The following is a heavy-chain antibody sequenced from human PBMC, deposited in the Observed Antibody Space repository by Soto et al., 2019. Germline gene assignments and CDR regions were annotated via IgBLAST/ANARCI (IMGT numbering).Heavy chain of an antibody. CDR3: ARPMNGIAGFFDY. D-gene: IGHD6-13*01. V-gene: IGHV3-33*01. CDR2: IWYDGSNK. CDR1: GFTFSSYG. Sequence: QVQLVESGGGVVQPGRSLRLSCAASGFTFSSYGMHWVRQAPGKGLEWVAVIWYDGSNKYYADSVKGRFTISRDNSKNTLYLQMNSLRAEDTAVYYRARPMNGIAGFFDYWGQGTLVTVSS. J-gene: IGHJ4*02.